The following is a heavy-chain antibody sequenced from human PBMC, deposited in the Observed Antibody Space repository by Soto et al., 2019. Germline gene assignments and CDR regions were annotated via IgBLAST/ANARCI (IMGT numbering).Heavy chain of an antibody. CDR2: ISSSIIYI. CDR1: GFTFSSYS. Sequence: GGSLRLSCAASGFTFSSYSMNWVRQAPGKGLEWVSSISSSIIYIYYADSVKGRFTISRDNAKNSLYLQMNRLRAEDTAVYYCARSRVPFNYYGMDVWGQGTTVTVSS. CDR3: ARSRVPFNYYGMDV. V-gene: IGHV3-21*01. J-gene: IGHJ6*02.